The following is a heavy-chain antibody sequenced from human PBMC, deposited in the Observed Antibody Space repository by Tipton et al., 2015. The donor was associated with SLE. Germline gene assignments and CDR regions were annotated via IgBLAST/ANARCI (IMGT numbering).Heavy chain of an antibody. D-gene: IGHD5-18*01. V-gene: IGHV4-59*01. Sequence: TLSLTCTVSGGSISTFYWTWIRQPPGKGLEWIGYIFYSDNTNYNPSLKSRVTISVDTSKNQFSPELNSVTAADTAVYYCARGYTPDGFELWGPGTMVTVSS. CDR1: GGSISTFY. CDR3: ARGYTPDGFEL. CDR2: IFYSDNT. J-gene: IGHJ3*01.